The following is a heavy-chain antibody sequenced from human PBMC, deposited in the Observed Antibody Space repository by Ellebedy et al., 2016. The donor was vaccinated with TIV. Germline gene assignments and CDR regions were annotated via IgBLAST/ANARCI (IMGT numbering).Heavy chain of an antibody. J-gene: IGHJ5*02. CDR3: ADVRHSWFDP. CDR1: GGSTSRYY. V-gene: IGHV4-59*01. Sequence: MPSETLSLTCTVSGGSTSRYYWSWLRQPPGKGLEWIGYLYHSGSANYHPSLRSRVTISSDTSKKKITLNLTSVTAAEPAIYSCADVRHSWFDPWGQGTLVTVSS. CDR2: LYHSGSA.